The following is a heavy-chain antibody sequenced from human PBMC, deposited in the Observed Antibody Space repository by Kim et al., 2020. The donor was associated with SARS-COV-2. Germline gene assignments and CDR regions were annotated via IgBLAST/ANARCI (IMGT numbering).Heavy chain of an antibody. D-gene: IGHD1-26*01. Sequence: PVKGRFTISRDDSKNTLYLQMNSLKTEDTAVYYCTTRSLVGATRHVLTDYWGQGTLVTVSS. CDR3: TTRSLVGATRHVLTDY. J-gene: IGHJ4*02. V-gene: IGHV3-15*01.